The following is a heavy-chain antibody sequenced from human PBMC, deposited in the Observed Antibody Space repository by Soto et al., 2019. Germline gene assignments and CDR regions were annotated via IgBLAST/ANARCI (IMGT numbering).Heavy chain of an antibody. D-gene: IGHD2-15*01. V-gene: IGHV3-49*03. Sequence: GGSLRLSCTGPGFTFGDYAMSWFRQAPGKGLEWVGFIRSKAYGGTTEYAASVKGRFTISRDDSKSIAYLQMNSLKTEDTAVYYCTKAGVGRRPAFDIWGQGTMVTVSS. CDR2: IRSKAYGGTT. J-gene: IGHJ3*02. CDR3: TKAGVGRRPAFDI. CDR1: GFTFGDYA.